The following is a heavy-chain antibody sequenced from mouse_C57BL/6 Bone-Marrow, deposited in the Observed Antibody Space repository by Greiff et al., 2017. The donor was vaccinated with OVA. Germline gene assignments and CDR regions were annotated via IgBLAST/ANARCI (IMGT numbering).Heavy chain of an antibody. CDR1: GYTFTSYW. V-gene: IGHV1-59*01. CDR2: IDPSDSYT. D-gene: IGHD2-3*01. J-gene: IGHJ4*01. Sequence: QVQLQQSGAELVRPGTSVKLSCKASGYTFTSYWMHWVKQRPGQGLEWIGVIDPSDSYTNYNQKFKGKATLTVDTSSSTAYMQLSSLTSEDSAVYYCARSLYDSYAMDYWGQGTSVTVSS. CDR3: ARSLYDSYAMDY.